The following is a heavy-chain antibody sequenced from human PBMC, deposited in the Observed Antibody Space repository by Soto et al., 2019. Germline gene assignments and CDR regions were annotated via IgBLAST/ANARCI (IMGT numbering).Heavy chain of an antibody. V-gene: IGHV1-18*01. J-gene: IGHJ6*02. CDR3: ASLPYYDILTGYYKEGLYYGMEV. Sequence: ASVKVSCKAPGFTFTSSAVQWVRQARGKRLEWMGWISAYNGNTNYAQKLQGRVTMTTDTSTSTAYMELRSLRSDDTAVYSCASLPYYDILTGYYKEGLYYGMEVWGQGTTVTVSS. D-gene: IGHD3-9*01. CDR1: GFTFTSSA. CDR2: ISAYNGNT.